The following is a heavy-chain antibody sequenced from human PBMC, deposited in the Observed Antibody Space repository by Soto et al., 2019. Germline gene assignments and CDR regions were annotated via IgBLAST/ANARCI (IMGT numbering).Heavy chain of an antibody. V-gene: IGHV3-23*01. D-gene: IGHD3-10*01. CDR2: ITDDGGDT. CDR3: ARGSKESYPGSRIFDF. Sequence: SCVVSGITFWSRAMSWVRQAPGEGLEWVSSITDDGGDTKYADSVRGRFTISRDNSKDTLYLQMTSLRAEDSAVYYCARGSKESYPGSRIFDFWGRGTLVTVSS. CDR1: GITFWSRA. J-gene: IGHJ4*02.